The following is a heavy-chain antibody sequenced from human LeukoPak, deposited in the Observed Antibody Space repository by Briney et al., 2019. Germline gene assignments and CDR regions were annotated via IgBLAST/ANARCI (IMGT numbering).Heavy chain of an antibody. CDR1: GFTFNNYA. V-gene: IGHV3-30*04. Sequence: GGSLRLSCAASGFTFNNYAIHWVRQAPGKGLEWVAVISSDGRDKHYADSVKGRFTISRDNSKNTLYLQMNSLRTEDTAVYYCARDLRKSADYYFDYWRQGSLVTVSS. J-gene: IGHJ4*02. D-gene: IGHD2-21*02. CDR2: ISSDGRDK. CDR3: ARDLRKSADYYFDY.